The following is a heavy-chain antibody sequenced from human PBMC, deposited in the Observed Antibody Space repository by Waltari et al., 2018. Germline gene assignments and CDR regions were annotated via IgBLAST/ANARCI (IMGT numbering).Heavy chain of an antibody. J-gene: IGHJ4*02. CDR1: SGSISSYY. D-gene: IGHD6-13*01. CDR3: ARVGGYSSSWYPVYYFDY. V-gene: IGHV4-59*01. Sequence: QVQLQEAGSGLVKPSETLSLTCTVSSGSISSYYWSWIRQPPGKGLEWIGYIYYSGSTNYHPTLESRVTISVGTSKYQFSLTLSSVTAADTAVYYCARVGGYSSSWYPVYYFDYWGQGTLVTVSS. CDR2: IYYSGST.